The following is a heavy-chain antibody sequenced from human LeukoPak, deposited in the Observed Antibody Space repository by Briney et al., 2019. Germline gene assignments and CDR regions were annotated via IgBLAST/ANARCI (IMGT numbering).Heavy chain of an antibody. D-gene: IGHD1-26*01. V-gene: IGHV1-69*04. J-gene: IGHJ4*02. CDR1: GYTFSSYG. Sequence: SVKVSCKASGYTFSSYGISWVRQAPGQGLEWMGRIIPILGIANYAQKFQGRVTITADKSTSTAYMELSSLRSEDTAVYYCARSGAWPDRKVHFDYWGQGTLVTVSS. CDR2: IIPILGIA. CDR3: ARSGAWPDRKVHFDY.